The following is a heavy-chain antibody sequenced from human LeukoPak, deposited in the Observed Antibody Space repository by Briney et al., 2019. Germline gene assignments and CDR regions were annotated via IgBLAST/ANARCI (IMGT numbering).Heavy chain of an antibody. V-gene: IGHV4-59*01. D-gene: IGHD3-22*01. CDR1: GGSMSSYY. J-gene: IGHJ2*01. CDR3: ARGEGGRYYDSSGIMRWYFDL. Sequence: SETLSLTCTVSGGSMSSYYWSWIRQPPGKGLEWIGYIYYSGSTNYNPSLKSRVTISVDTSKNQFSLKLSSVTAADTAVYYCARGEGGRYYDSSGIMRWYFDLWGRGTLVTVSS. CDR2: IYYSGST.